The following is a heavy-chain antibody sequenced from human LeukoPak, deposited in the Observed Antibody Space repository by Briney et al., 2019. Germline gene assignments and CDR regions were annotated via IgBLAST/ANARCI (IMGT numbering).Heavy chain of an antibody. CDR1: GFTFSSYE. V-gene: IGHV3-30*02. J-gene: IGHJ6*03. CDR3: AKDRCSNGIGCYYYYMDV. Sequence: GGSLRLSCAASGFTFSSYEMNWVRQAPGKGLEWVAYIQYDGSNEQFADSVKGRFSISRDSSKNILYLQVNSLRAEDTAVYYCAKDRCSNGIGCYYYYMDVWGKGTTVTISS. D-gene: IGHD2-8*01. CDR2: IQYDGSNE.